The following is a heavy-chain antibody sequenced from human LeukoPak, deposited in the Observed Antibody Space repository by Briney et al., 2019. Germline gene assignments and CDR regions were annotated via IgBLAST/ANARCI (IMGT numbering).Heavy chain of an antibody. CDR1: GFTFSIYS. CDR3: ASEETTNGGWTPNY. D-gene: IGHD6-19*01. V-gene: IGHV3-21*01. Sequence: GGSLRLSCAASGFTFSIYSMNWVRQAPGKGLEWVSPISGSGSYIYYADSVKGRFTISRDNARNSLYLQMNSLSPEDTAVYYCASEETTNGGWTPNYWGQGTLVAVSS. J-gene: IGHJ4*02. CDR2: ISGSGSYI.